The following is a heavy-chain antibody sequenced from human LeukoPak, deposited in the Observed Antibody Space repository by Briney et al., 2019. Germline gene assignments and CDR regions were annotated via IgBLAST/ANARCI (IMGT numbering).Heavy chain of an antibody. J-gene: IGHJ6*04. CDR3: ARDVVVPAAIRSHIYV. CDR2: NSAYDGDT. Sequence: TVKVSCKASGYTLTGYGISWVRPAPGEGLEWMGWNSAYDGDTNYAQKLQGRVTKTTETSTTTAYIGLGLLRSGEPAVFYGARDVVVPAAIRSHIYVRGKGTTGTVSS. V-gene: IGHV1-18*01. CDR1: GYTLTGYG. D-gene: IGHD2-2*02.